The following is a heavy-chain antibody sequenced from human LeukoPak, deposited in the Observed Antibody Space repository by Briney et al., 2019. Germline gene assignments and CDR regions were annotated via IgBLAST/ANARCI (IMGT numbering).Heavy chain of an antibody. D-gene: IGHD2-2*01. CDR2: IIPIFGTA. CDR1: GGTFSSYA. J-gene: IGHJ4*02. V-gene: IGHV1-69*01. Sequence: SVKVSCKASGGTFSSYAISWVRQAPGQGLEWMGGIIPIFGTANYAQKFQGRVTITADESTSTAYMELSSLRSEDTAVYYCERVGGYCSSTSCYYRYWGQGTLVTVSS. CDR3: ERVGGYCSSTSCYYRY.